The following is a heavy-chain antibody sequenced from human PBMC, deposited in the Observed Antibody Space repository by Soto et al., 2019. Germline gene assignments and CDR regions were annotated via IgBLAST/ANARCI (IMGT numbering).Heavy chain of an antibody. CDR2: IYRTGST. D-gene: IGHD1-7*01. CDR3: ASRDPGTSVDY. J-gene: IGHJ4*02. CDR1: GGSISTGGYY. V-gene: IGHV4-31*09. Sequence: SETLSLTCTVSGGSISTGGYYWSWIRQYPGKGLEWIGEIYRTGSTNYNPSLKSRVTISLDKSENQFSLKVTSLTAADTAVYYCASRDPGTSVDYWGQGTMVTVSS.